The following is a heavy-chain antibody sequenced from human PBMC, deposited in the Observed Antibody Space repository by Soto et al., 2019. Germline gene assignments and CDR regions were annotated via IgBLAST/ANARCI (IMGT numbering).Heavy chain of an antibody. CDR1: GFTFSSYG. Sequence: GGSLRLSCAASGFTFSSYGLHWVRQAPGKGPEWVAVILYDGREKWFADSVKGRCTISRDNSKITLYLQMNSLRAEDTGMYYCAKEPEYRTSSLRNYFEYWGQGPPGTVSS. CDR2: ILYDGREK. J-gene: IGHJ4*02. D-gene: IGHD6-6*01. CDR3: AKEPEYRTSSLRNYFEY. V-gene: IGHV3-30*18.